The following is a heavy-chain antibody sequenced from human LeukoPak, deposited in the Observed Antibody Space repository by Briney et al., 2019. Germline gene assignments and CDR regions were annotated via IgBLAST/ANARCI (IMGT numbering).Heavy chain of an antibody. Sequence: GGSLRLSCAASGFTFSNYAMHWVRQAPGKGLEWVAVILYDGNNKYYADSVKGRFTISRDNSKNTLYLQMNSLRAEDTAVYYCARGAPSVVVTAVGYWGQGTLVTVSS. V-gene: IGHV3-30-3*01. D-gene: IGHD2-21*02. J-gene: IGHJ4*02. CDR2: ILYDGNNK. CDR3: ARGAPSVVVTAVGY. CDR1: GFTFSNYA.